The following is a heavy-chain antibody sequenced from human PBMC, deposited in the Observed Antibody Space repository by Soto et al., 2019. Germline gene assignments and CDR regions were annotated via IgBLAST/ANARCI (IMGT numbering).Heavy chain of an antibody. CDR2: IWYDGSNK. CDR3: AREVTMVRGLDP. J-gene: IGHJ5*02. D-gene: IGHD3-10*01. V-gene: IGHV3-33*01. Sequence: QVQLVESGGGVVQPGRSLRLSCAASGFTFSSYGMHWVRQAPGKGLEWVAVIWYDGSNKYYADSVKGRFTISRDNSMNTLYLQMNSLRAEDTAVYYCAREVTMVRGLDPWGQGTLVTVSS. CDR1: GFTFSSYG.